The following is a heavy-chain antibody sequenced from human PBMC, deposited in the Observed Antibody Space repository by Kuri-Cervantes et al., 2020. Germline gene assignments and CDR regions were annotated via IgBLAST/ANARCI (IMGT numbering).Heavy chain of an antibody. Sequence: GGSQRLSCAASGFTFSSYGMHWVRQAPGKGLEWVAVISYDGSNKYYADSVKGRFTISRDNSKNTLYLQMNSLRAEDTAVYYCAKDKPQSSGGMDVWGQGTTVTVSS. CDR3: AKDKPQSSGGMDV. D-gene: IGHD3-22*01. CDR1: GFTFSSYG. CDR2: ISYDGSNK. V-gene: IGHV3-30*18. J-gene: IGHJ6*02.